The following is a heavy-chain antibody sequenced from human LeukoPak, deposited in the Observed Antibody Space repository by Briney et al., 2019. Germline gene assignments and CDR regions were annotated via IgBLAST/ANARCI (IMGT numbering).Heavy chain of an antibody. J-gene: IGHJ4*02. V-gene: IGHV3-30*02. CDR3: AKLGFDFWSTQTHFDY. CDR1: GFTFSSYG. CDR2: IRYDGSNK. D-gene: IGHD3-3*01. Sequence: PGGSLRLSCAASGFTFSSYGMHWVRQAPGKGLEWVAFIRYDGSNKYYADSVKGRFTISRDNSKNTLYLQMNSLRAEDTAVYYCAKLGFDFWSTQTHFDYWGQGTLVTVSS.